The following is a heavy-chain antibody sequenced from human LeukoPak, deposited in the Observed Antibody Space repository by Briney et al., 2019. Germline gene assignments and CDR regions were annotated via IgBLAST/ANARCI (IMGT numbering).Heavy chain of an antibody. Sequence: GGSLRLSCTASGFTFGDYAMSWVRQAPGKGLEWVGFIRSKAYGGTTEYAASVKGRFTISRDDSKSIAYLQMNSLKTEDTAVYYCTSGIQLWLHYWGQGTLVTVSS. V-gene: IGHV3-49*04. CDR1: GFTFGDYA. J-gene: IGHJ4*02. CDR2: IRSKAYGGTT. D-gene: IGHD5-18*01. CDR3: TSGIQLWLHY.